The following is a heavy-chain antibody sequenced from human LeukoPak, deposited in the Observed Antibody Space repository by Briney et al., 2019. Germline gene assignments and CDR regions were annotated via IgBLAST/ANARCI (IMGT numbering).Heavy chain of an antibody. V-gene: IGHV4-39*07. J-gene: IGHJ3*01. D-gene: IGHD3-10*01. CDR2: MYYSGST. CDR1: GGSIISNNYY. Sequence: PSETLSLTCSVSGGSIISNNYYWGWIRQPPGKGLEWIGSMYYSGSTYYNPSLRSRDTISVDTSNNQFSLKLNSVTAADTAVYYCAKPSNYYGSATDAFDFWGQGTMVTVSS. CDR3: AKPSNYYGSATDAFDF.